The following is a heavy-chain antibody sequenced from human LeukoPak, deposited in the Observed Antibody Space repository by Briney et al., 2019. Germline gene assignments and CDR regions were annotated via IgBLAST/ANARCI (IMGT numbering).Heavy chain of an antibody. CDR2: INSDGSST. Sequence: PGGSLRLSCAASGFTFSSYWMHWVRQAPGKGLVWVSRINSDGSSTNYADSVKGRFTISRDNSKNTLYLQMNSLRAEDTAVYYCAKGEGGVFVSGGVFDFWGREPLVTVSS. V-gene: IGHV3-74*01. J-gene: IGHJ4*02. CDR1: GFTFSSYW. D-gene: IGHD3-16*02. CDR3: AKGEGGVFVSGGVFDF.